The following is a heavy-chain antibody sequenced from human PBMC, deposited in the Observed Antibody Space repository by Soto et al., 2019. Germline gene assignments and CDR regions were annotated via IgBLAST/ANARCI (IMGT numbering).Heavy chain of an antibody. CDR3: ARDSSKYTYGSFYFDY. Sequence: GGSLRLSCAASGFTFSNYGINWVRQAPGRGLEWISFISYSSATIHYADSVRGRFTISRDNANNSLYLEMSSLRDEDTAVYSCARDSSKYTYGSFYFDYWGQGTLVTVSS. D-gene: IGHD5-18*01. V-gene: IGHV3-48*02. J-gene: IGHJ4*02. CDR1: GFTFSNYG. CDR2: ISYSSATI.